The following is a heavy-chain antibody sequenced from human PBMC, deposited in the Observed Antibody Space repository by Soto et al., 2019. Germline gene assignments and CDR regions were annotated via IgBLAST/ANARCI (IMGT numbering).Heavy chain of an antibody. D-gene: IGHD6-19*01. CDR1: EFTFSSYA. CDR3: ARDDRLSWGAVAGRGAFDI. Sequence: QVQLVESGGGVVQPGRSLRLSCAASEFTFSSYAMHWVRQAPGKGLEWVAVISYDGSNKYYADSVKGRFTISRDNSKNTLYLQMNSLRAEDTAVYYCARDDRLSWGAVAGRGAFDIWGQGTMVTVSS. V-gene: IGHV3-30-3*01. CDR2: ISYDGSNK. J-gene: IGHJ3*02.